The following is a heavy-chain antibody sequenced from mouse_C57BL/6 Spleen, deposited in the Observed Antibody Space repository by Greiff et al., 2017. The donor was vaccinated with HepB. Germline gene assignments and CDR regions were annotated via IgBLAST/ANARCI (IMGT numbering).Heavy chain of an antibody. D-gene: IGHD2-3*01. CDR3: ARRDGYLLYYAMDY. Sequence: QVQLQQPGAELVKPGASVKLSCKASGYTFTSYWMQWVKQRPGQGLEWIGEIDPSDSYTNYNQKFKGKATLTVDTSSSTAYMQLSSLTSEDSAVYYCARRDGYLLYYAMDYWGQGTSVTVSS. J-gene: IGHJ4*01. V-gene: IGHV1-50*01. CDR2: IDPSDSYT. CDR1: GYTFTSYW.